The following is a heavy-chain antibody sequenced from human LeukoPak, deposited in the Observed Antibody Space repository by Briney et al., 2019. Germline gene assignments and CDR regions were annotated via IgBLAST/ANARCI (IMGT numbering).Heavy chain of an antibody. Sequence: VASVKVSCKASGYTFTSYGISWVRQAPGQGLEWMGWISAYNGNTNYAQKLRGRVTMTTDTSTSTAYMELRSLRSDDTAVYYCARITYDFWSGYYMPDDPWGQGTLVTVSS. V-gene: IGHV1-18*01. J-gene: IGHJ5*02. D-gene: IGHD3-3*01. CDR2: ISAYNGNT. CDR3: ARITYDFWSGYYMPDDP. CDR1: GYTFTSYG.